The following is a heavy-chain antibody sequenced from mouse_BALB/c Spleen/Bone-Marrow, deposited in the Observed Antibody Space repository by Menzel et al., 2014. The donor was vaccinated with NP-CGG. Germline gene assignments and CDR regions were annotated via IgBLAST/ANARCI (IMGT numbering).Heavy chain of an antibody. CDR2: IYPGSGNT. Sequence: VQVVESGPELVKPGASVKISCKASGYTFTDYYINWVKQKPGQGLEWIGWIYPGSGNTKYNEKFKGKATLTVDTSSSTAYMQLSSLTTEDTAVYFCARDYGYVGVMDDWGQGTSVTVSS. V-gene: IGHV1-84*02. J-gene: IGHJ4*01. CDR3: ARDYGYVGVMDD. D-gene: IGHD1-2*01. CDR1: GYTFTDYY.